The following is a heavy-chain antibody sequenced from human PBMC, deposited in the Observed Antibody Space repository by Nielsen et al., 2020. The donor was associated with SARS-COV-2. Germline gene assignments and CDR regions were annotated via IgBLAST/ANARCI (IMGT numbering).Heavy chain of an antibody. D-gene: IGHD4-23*01. CDR2: IRSKAYGGTT. CDR3: SSPTVAF. J-gene: IGHJ4*02. V-gene: IGHV3-49*04. Sequence: GGSLRLSCTASGFTFGDYAMSWVRQAPGKGREWVGFIRSKAYGGTTEYAASVKGRFTISRDDSKNTAYLQMNSLKTEDTAVYYCSSPTVAFWGQGTLVTVSS. CDR1: GFTFGDYA.